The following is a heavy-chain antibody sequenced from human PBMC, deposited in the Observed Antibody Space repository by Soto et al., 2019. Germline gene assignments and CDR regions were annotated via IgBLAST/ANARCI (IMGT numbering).Heavy chain of an antibody. D-gene: IGHD4-17*01. CDR1: GGTFSSYA. CDR3: WLATVTSSYCGMDF. V-gene: IGHV1-69*13. CDR2: IIPIFGTA. J-gene: IGHJ6*02. Sequence: PVKVSCKASGGTFSSYAISWVRQAPGQGLEWMGGIIPIFGTANYAQKFQGRVTITADESTSTAYMELSSLRSEDTAVYYCWLATVTSSYCGMDFRGQGLSVTAFS.